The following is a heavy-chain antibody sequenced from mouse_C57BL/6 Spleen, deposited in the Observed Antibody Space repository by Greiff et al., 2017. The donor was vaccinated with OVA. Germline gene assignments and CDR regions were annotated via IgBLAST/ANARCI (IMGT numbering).Heavy chain of an antibody. J-gene: IGHJ2*01. CDR3: TKVAYYFDY. CDR2: IDPETGGT. V-gene: IGHV1-15*01. D-gene: IGHD1-1*02. CDR1: GYTFTDYE. Sequence: QVQLQQSGAELVRPGASVTLSCTASGYTFTDYEMHWVKQTPVHGLEWIGAIDPETGGTAYNQKFKGKAILTADKSSSTAYMELRILTSEDSAVYYCTKVAYYFDYWGQGTTLTVSS.